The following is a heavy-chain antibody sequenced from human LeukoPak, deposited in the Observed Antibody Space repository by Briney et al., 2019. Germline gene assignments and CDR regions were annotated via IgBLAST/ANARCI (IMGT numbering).Heavy chain of an antibody. CDR3: ARDYDFWSGFFDY. J-gene: IGHJ4*02. V-gene: IGHV3-23*01. Sequence: GGSLRLSCAASGFTFSTYAMSWVRQAPGKGLEWVSAISGSGGSTYYADSVKGRFTISRDNSKNTLSLQMNSLRAEDTAVYYCARDYDFWSGFFDYWGQGTLVTVSS. CDR1: GFTFSTYA. D-gene: IGHD3-3*01. CDR2: ISGSGGST.